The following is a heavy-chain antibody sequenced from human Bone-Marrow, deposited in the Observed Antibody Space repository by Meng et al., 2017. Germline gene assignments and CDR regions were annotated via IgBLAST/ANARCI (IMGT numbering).Heavy chain of an antibody. V-gene: IGHV3-48*03. CDR3: ARDLRKVRGVRGFDY. D-gene: IGHD3-10*01. CDR2: ISSSGSTI. J-gene: IGHJ4*02. CDR1: GFTFSSYE. Sequence: GGSLRLSCAASGFTFSSYEMNWVRQAPGKGLEWVSYISSSGSTIYYADSVKGRFTISRDNAKNSLYLQMNSLRAEDTALYYCARDLRKVRGVRGFDYWGQGTLVTVSS.